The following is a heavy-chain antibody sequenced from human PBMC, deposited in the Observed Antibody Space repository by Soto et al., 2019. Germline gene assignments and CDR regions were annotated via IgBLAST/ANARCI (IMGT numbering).Heavy chain of an antibody. Sequence: QVQLQESGPGLVKTSQTLSLTCTVSGGSISSGGYYWSWIRQHPGKGLEWIGYIYYSGSTYYNPSLKSRVTISVDTSKNQFSLKLSSVTAADTAVYYCARDVPPFDIVVVPAAIGDYYYYGMDVWGQGTTVTVSS. CDR1: GGSISSGGYY. J-gene: IGHJ6*02. CDR3: ARDVPPFDIVVVPAAIGDYYYYGMDV. CDR2: IYYSGST. D-gene: IGHD2-2*01. V-gene: IGHV4-31*03.